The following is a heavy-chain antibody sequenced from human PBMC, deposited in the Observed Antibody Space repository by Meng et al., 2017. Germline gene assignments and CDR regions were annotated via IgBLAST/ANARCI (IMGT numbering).Heavy chain of an antibody. Sequence: QVQLQQWGTGLLKPSETLSLPCAVYGGSFSGYYWSWIRQPPGKGLEWIGEINHSGSTNYNPSLKSRVTISVDTSKNQFSLKLSSVTAAGTAVYYCARRGIAARPFYYWGQGTLVTVSS. CDR1: GGSFSGYY. D-gene: IGHD6-6*01. J-gene: IGHJ4*02. CDR2: INHSGST. CDR3: ARRGIAARPFYY. V-gene: IGHV4-34*01.